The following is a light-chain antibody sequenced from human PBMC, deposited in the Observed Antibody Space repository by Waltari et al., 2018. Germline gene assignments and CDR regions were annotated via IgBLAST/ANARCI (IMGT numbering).Light chain of an antibody. CDR2: AGS. CDR3: QQYYAYPGT. Sequence: AIRMTPSPSSLSASTGDRVTITCRASQGISSYLGWYQQKPGKAPKLLIYAGSTLQSGVPSRFSGSGFGTDFTLTITCLQSEDFATYYCQQYYAYPGTFGQGTKVEI. J-gene: IGKJ1*01. CDR1: QGISSY. V-gene: IGKV1-8*01.